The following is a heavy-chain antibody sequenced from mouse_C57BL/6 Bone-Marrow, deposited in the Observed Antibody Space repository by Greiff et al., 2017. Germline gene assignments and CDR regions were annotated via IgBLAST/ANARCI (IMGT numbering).Heavy chain of an antibody. V-gene: IGHV1-82*01. CDR2: IYPGDGDT. Sequence: VQLQESGPELVKPGASVKISCKASGYAFSSSWMNWVKQRPGKGLEWIGRIYPGDGDTNYNGKFKGKATLTADKSSSTAYMQLRSLTSENSAVYSCARVLITTVVATDYWGQGTTLTVSA. D-gene: IGHD1-1*01. CDR1: GYAFSSSW. J-gene: IGHJ2*01. CDR3: ARVLITTVVATDY.